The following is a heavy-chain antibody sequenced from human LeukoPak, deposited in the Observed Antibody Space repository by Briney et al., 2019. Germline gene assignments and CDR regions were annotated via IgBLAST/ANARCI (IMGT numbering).Heavy chain of an antibody. CDR1: GYTLTELS. CDR3: AICLKVRARIDAFDI. Sequence: ASVKVSCKVSGYTLTELSMHWVRQAPGKGLEWMGGFDPEDGETIYAQKFQGRVTMTEDTSTDTAYMELSSLRSEDTAVYYCAICLKVRARIDAFDIWGQGTMVTVSS. V-gene: IGHV1-24*01. J-gene: IGHJ3*02. D-gene: IGHD2-15*01. CDR2: FDPEDGET.